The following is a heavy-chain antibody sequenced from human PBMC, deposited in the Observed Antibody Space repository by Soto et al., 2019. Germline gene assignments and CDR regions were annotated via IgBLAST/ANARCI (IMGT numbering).Heavy chain of an antibody. V-gene: IGHV4-30-4*01. CDR3: ARDKGLYCSSTSCYFIRTKRDAFDI. CDR1: GGSISSGDYY. J-gene: IGHJ3*02. CDR2: IYYSGST. D-gene: IGHD2-2*01. Sequence: SETLSLTCTVFGGSISSGDYYWGCIRQPPGKGLEWIGYIYYSGSTYYNPSLKSRVTISVDTSKNQFSLKLSSVTAADTAVYYCARDKGLYCSSTSCYFIRTKRDAFDIWGTVTIVTVSS.